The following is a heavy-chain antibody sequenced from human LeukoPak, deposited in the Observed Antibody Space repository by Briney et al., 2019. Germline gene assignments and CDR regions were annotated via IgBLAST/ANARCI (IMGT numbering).Heavy chain of an antibody. Sequence: GGSLRLSCTASGFTFSDYYMTWIRQAPGKGLKWLAYISTSGSITSYVDSVRGRFTISRDNAKNSLYLQIDSLRAEDTAMYYCARDRQFRLHDPWGQGILVTVSS. J-gene: IGHJ5*02. CDR1: GFTFSDYY. CDR3: ARDRQFRLHDP. D-gene: IGHD3-16*01. CDR2: ISTSGSIT. V-gene: IGHV3-11*01.